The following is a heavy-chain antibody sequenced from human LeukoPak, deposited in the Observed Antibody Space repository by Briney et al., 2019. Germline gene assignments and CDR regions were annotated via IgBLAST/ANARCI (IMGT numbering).Heavy chain of an antibody. CDR1: GFTFDDYG. CDR3: ARWIQLWSFDP. D-gene: IGHD5-18*01. CDR2: INWNGGST. J-gene: IGHJ5*02. Sequence: PGGSLRLSCAASGFTFDDYGMSWVRQAPGKGLEWVSGINWNGGSTGYADSVKGRFTISRDNAKNFLYLQMNSLRAEDTALYHCARWIQLWSFDPWGQGTLVTVSS. V-gene: IGHV3-20*01.